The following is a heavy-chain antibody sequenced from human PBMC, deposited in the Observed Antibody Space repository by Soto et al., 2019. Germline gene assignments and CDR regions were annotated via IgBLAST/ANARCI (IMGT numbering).Heavy chain of an antibody. V-gene: IGHV4-34*01. D-gene: IGHD5-18*01. J-gene: IGHJ6*02. CDR1: SGSLTDHY. CDR2: INHSGIT. Sequence: PSETLSLTCGVFSGSLTDHYWTWIRQTPGKGLEWIGEINHSGITDYNLSLKSRVTLSLDTSKNQFSLKVTALTAADTAVYYCARGKPSGYRFGPRNFFYYGMDVWGPGTTVTVSS. CDR3: ARGKPSGYRFGPRNFFYYGMDV.